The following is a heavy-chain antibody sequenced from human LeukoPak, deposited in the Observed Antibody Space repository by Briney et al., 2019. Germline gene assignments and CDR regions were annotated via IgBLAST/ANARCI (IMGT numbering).Heavy chain of an antibody. V-gene: IGHV4-59*01. CDR1: GDSISNYY. D-gene: IGHD6-25*01. Sequence: PSETLSLTCTVSGDSISNYYWNWIRQPPGKGLEWIGYIYHSGSTNYNPSLKSRVTISIDTSNHQFSLKLSSVTAADTAMYYCARGGDSSGWNAWFHPWGHGTLVTVSS. CDR3: ARGGDSSGWNAWFHP. CDR2: IYHSGST. J-gene: IGHJ5*02.